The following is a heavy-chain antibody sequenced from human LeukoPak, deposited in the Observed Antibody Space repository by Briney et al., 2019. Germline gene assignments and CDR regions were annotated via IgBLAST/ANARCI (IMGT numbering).Heavy chain of an antibody. CDR1: GGSFSGYY. J-gene: IGHJ4*02. CDR2: INHSGST. Sequence: SETLSLTCAVYGGSFSGYYWSWIRQPPGKELEWIGEINHSGSTNYNPSLKSRVTISVDTSKNQFSLKLSSVTAADTAVYYCARGVGYCSSTSCYLRPRYYFDYWGQGTLVTVSS. CDR3: ARGVGYCSSTSCYLRPRYYFDY. V-gene: IGHV4-34*01. D-gene: IGHD2-2*01.